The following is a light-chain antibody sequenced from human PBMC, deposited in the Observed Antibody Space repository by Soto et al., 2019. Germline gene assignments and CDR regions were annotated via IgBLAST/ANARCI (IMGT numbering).Light chain of an antibody. Sequence: EIVLTQSPGTLSLSPGERATLSCRASQSINSRYLAWYQQKPGQAPRLLIYGASSRATGIPDRFSGSGSGTDFTLTISRLEPEDFAVYYCQQFGSSPGFTIGPWTKVDIK. J-gene: IGKJ3*01. CDR1: QSINSRY. CDR2: GAS. V-gene: IGKV3-20*01. CDR3: QQFGSSPGFT.